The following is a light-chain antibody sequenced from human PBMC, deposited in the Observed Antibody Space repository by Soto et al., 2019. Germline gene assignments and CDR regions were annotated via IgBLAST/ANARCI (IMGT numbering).Light chain of an antibody. Sequence: IQMTQSPSSLSASVGDRVTITCRASQCISNNLALFQQKPGKAPKSLIYGASSLLSGVPSKFSGSGSGTDFTLTISSLQPEDFATYYCQQYNSFPRTFGPGTKVEVK. J-gene: IGKJ1*01. V-gene: IGKV1-16*02. CDR2: GAS. CDR3: QQYNSFPRT. CDR1: QCISNN.